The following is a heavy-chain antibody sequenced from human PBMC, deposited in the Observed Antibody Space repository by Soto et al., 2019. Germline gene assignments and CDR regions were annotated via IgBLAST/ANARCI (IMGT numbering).Heavy chain of an antibody. V-gene: IGHV4-59*01. Sequence: SETLSLTCTVSGDSISSYYWSWIRQPPGKGLEWIGYIYYSGSTNYNPSLKSRVTISVDTSKNQFSLKLSSVTAADTAVYYCARELVRGYKHWFDPWGKVTLVTFP. CDR1: GDSISSYY. CDR3: ARELVRGYKHWFDP. J-gene: IGHJ5*02. CDR2: IYYSGST. D-gene: IGHD3-10*01.